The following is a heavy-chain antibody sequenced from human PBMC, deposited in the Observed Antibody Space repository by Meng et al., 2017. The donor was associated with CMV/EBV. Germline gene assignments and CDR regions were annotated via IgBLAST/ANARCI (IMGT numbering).Heavy chain of an antibody. V-gene: IGHV3-48*03. CDR1: GFTFSSYE. CDR3: ARGKFYYDSSGYYGFYH. J-gene: IGHJ5*02. Sequence: GGSLRLSCAASGFTFSSYEMNWVRQAPGKGLEWVSYISSSGDTTYYADSVRGRFTISRDNARNSLFLQMNSLRAEDTAVYYCARGKFYYDSSGYYGFYHWGQGTRVTVSS. CDR2: ISSSGDTT. D-gene: IGHD3-22*01.